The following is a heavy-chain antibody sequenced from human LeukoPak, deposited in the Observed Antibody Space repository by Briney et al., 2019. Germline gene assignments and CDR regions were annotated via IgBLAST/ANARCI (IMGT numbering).Heavy chain of an antibody. CDR1: GFTVSSNY. Sequence: GGSLRLSCAASGFTVSSNYMSWVRQAPGKGLEWVSVIYSGGSTYYADSVKGRFTISRDNSKNTLYLQMNSLRAEDTAVYYCAKLWTTVTTGTDFDYWGQGTLVTVSS. D-gene: IGHD4-11*01. V-gene: IGHV3-66*04. J-gene: IGHJ4*02. CDR2: IYSGGST. CDR3: AKLWTTVTTGTDFDY.